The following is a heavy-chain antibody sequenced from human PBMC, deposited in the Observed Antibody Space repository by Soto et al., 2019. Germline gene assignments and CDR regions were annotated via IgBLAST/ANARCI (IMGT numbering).Heavy chain of an antibody. D-gene: IGHD4-17*01. V-gene: IGHV3-23*01. CDR3: AKARDYGDYRPSYYYGMDV. CDR2: ISGSGGST. CDR1: GFTFSSYA. J-gene: IGHJ6*02. Sequence: GGSLRLSCAASGFTFSSYAMSWVRQAPGKGLEWVSAISGSGGSTYYADSVKGRFTISRDNSKNTLYLQMNSLRAEDTAVYYCAKARDYGDYRPSYYYGMDVWGQGTTVTVSS.